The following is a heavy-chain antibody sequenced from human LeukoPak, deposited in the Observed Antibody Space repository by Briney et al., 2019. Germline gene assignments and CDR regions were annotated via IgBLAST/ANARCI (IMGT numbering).Heavy chain of an antibody. J-gene: IGHJ4*02. CDR1: AFTFSSYW. D-gene: IGHD3-10*01. Sequence: GGSLRLSCAASAFTFSSYWMHWVRQAPGKGLEWVANIKHGGGEKYYVDFVKGRFTVSRDNAKNSLYLQMNSLRAEDTAVYYCAKTYYYDSGNYWGQGTLVTVSS. CDR3: AKTYYYDSGNY. CDR2: IKHGGGEK. V-gene: IGHV3-7*01.